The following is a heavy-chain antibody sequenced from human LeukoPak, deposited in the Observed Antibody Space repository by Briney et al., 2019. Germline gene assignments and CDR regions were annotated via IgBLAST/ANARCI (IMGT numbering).Heavy chain of an antibody. V-gene: IGHV1-18*04. CDR3: ARDKRHTYYYDSSDYFRWFDP. CDR2: ISAYNGNT. J-gene: IGHJ5*02. CDR1: GYTFISCD. Sequence: ASVKVSCKASGYTFISCDISWVRQAPGQGLEWMGWISAYNGNTDYAQKLQGRVTMTTDTSTSTAYMELRSLRSDDTAVYYCARDKRHTYYYDSSDYFRWFDPWGQGTLVTVSS. D-gene: IGHD3-22*01.